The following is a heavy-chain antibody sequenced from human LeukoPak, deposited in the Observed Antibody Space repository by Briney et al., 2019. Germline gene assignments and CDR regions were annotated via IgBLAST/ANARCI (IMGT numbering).Heavy chain of an antibody. V-gene: IGHV4-30-2*01. CDR2: IYHSGST. CDR1: GGSVSSGGYY. CDR3: ARDGPHYSSSSDY. D-gene: IGHD6-6*01. Sequence: SQTLSLTCTVSGGSVSSGGYYWSWLRQPPGKGLEWIGYIYHSGSTYYNPSLKSRVTISVDRSKNQFSLKLSSVTAADTAVYYCARDGPHYSSSSDYWGQGTLVTVSS. J-gene: IGHJ4*02.